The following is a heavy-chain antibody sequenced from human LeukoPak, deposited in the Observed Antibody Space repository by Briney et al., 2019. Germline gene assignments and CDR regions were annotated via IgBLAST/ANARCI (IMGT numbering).Heavy chain of an antibody. CDR1: GGSFSGYY. Sequence: PSETLSLTCAVYGGSFSGYYWSWIRQPPGKGLEWIGEINHSGSTNYNPSLKSRVTISVDTSKNQFSLKLSSVTAADTAVYYCAREVFWSQRKRITMIGPDYWGQGTLSPSPQ. CDR3: AREVFWSQRKRITMIGPDY. V-gene: IGHV4-34*01. D-gene: IGHD3-22*01. CDR2: INHSGST. J-gene: IGHJ4*02.